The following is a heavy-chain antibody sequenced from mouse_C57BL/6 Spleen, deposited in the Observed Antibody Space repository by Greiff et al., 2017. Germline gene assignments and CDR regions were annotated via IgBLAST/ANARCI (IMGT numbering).Heavy chain of an antibody. CDR1: GYTFTSYW. D-gene: IGHD2-5*01. J-gene: IGHJ4*01. V-gene: IGHV1-52*01. CDR3: ARSQDYSNYFYAMDY. CDR2: IDPSDSET. Sequence: VQLQQPGAELVRPGSSVKLSCKASGYTFTSYWMHWVKQRPIQGLEWIGNIDPSDSETHYNQKFKDKATLTVDKSSSTAYMQLSSLTSEDSAVSYCARSQDYSNYFYAMDYWGQGTSVTVSS.